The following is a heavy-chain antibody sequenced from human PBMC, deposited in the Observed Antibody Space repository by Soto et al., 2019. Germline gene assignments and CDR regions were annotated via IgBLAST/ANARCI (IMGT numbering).Heavy chain of an antibody. V-gene: IGHV4-39*01. Sequence: SETLSLTCTVSGGSISSSSYYWGWIRQPPGKGLEWIGSIYYSGSTYYNPSLKSRVTISVDTSKNQFSLKLSSVTAADTAVYYCARVWPQLMGPNWFDPWGQGTLVTVSS. J-gene: IGHJ5*02. D-gene: IGHD2-8*01. CDR3: ARVWPQLMGPNWFDP. CDR1: GGSISSSSYY. CDR2: IYYSGST.